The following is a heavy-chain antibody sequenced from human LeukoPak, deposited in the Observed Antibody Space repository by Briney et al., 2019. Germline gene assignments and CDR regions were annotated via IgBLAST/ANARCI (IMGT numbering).Heavy chain of an antibody. D-gene: IGHD3-3*01. V-gene: IGHV3-48*01. J-gene: IGHJ3*02. CDR3: ARTYDFGRGPPGDAFDN. CDR1: GFTFTIFG. CDR2: IDARSGIT. Sequence: GGSLRLSCAASGFTFTIFGLNWVRQAPGKGPEWVSYIDARSGITYYADSVQGRFTISRGDARESVFLQMDGLRVDDTAVYYCARTYDFGRGPPGDAFDNWGPGTWVIVSA.